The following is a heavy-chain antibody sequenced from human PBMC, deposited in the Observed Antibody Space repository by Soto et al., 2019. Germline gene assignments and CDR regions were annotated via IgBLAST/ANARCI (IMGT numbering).Heavy chain of an antibody. V-gene: IGHV3-23*01. CDR2: VGVSGATT. CDR1: GFTFSSYA. J-gene: IGHJ5*02. CDR3: AKFRAGLGSQTAS. D-gene: IGHD3-10*01. Sequence: EVQLLESGGNLVQPGGSLRLSCAASGFTFSSYAMSWVRQAPGKGLEWVSTVGVSGATTYYTDSVKGRFTISRDNSNNTLFLQMHSLRAEDTAIFYCAKFRAGLGSQTASWGQGTLVTVSS.